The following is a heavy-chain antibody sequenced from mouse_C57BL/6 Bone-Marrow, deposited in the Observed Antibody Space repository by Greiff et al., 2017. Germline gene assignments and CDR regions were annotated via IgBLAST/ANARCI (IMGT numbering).Heavy chain of an antibody. V-gene: IGHV1-39*01. D-gene: IGHD2-5*01. J-gene: IGHJ4*01. CDR2: INPNYGTT. CDR3: ARGAFDYSNYVGYYYAMDY. CDR1: GYSFTDYN. Sequence: EVQLQQSGPELVKPGASVKISCKASGYSFTDYNMNWVKQSNGKSLEWIGVINPNYGTTSYNQKFKGKATLTVDQSSSTAYMQLNSLTSEDSAVYYCARGAFDYSNYVGYYYAMDYWGQGTSVTVSS.